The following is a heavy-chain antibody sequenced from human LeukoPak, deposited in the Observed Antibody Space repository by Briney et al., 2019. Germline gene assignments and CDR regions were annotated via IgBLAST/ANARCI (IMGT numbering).Heavy chain of an antibody. CDR2: ISWNSGSI. V-gene: IGHV3-9*01. CDR1: GFTFDDYA. J-gene: IGHJ4*02. Sequence: PGGSLRLSCAASGFTFDDYAMHWVRQAPGKGLEWVSGISWNSGSIGYADSVKGRFTISRDNAKNSLYLQMNSLRAEDTAVYYCARPIVVVPAAIFYFDYWGQGTLVTVSS. D-gene: IGHD2-2*01. CDR3: ARPIVVVPAAIFYFDY.